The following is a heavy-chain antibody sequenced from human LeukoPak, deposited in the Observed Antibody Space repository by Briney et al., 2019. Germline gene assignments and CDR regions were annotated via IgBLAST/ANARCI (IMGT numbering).Heavy chain of an antibody. V-gene: IGHV1-2*02. J-gene: IGHJ4*02. CDR3: ARGYCSSTSCYWADY. D-gene: IGHD2-2*01. Sequence: GASVKVSCKASGYTFTGYYMHWVRQAPGQGLEWMGWINPNSGGTNYAQKSQGRVTMTRDTSISTAYMELSRLRSDDTAVYYCARGYCSSTSCYWADYWGQGTLVTVSS. CDR1: GYTFTGYY. CDR2: INPNSGGT.